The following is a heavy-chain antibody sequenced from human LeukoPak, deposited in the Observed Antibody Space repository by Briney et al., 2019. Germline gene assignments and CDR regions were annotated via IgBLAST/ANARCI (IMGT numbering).Heavy chain of an antibody. V-gene: IGHV1-69*13. CDR1: GGTFSSYA. CDR2: IIPIFGTA. CDR3: AMYYDILTGYYDAFDI. Sequence: SVKVSCKASGGTFSSYATSWVRQAPGQGLEWMGGIIPIFGTANYAQKFQGRVTITADESTSTAYMDLSSLRSEDTAVYYCAMYYDILTGYYDAFDIWGQGTMVTVSS. D-gene: IGHD3-9*01. J-gene: IGHJ3*02.